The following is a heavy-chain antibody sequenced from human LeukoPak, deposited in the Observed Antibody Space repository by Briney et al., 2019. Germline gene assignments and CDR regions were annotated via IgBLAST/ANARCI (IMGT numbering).Heavy chain of an antibody. V-gene: IGHV3-23*01. D-gene: IGHD3-3*01. CDR3: AKDLHKTASFGVVITRNYYYYMDV. CDR2: ISDSGGRT. Sequence: GGSLRLSCAASGFTFSSYAMTWVRQAPGKGLEWGSSISDSGGRTYYAGSVKGRCTISRDNSKNTLYLQMNRLRAEDTVVYFCAKDLHKTASFGVVITRNYYYYMDVWGKGTTVTVSS. J-gene: IGHJ6*03. CDR1: GFTFSSYA.